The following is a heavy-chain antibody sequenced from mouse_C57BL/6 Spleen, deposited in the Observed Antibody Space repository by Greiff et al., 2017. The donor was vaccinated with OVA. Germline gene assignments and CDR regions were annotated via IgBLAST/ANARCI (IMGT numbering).Heavy chain of an antibody. D-gene: IGHD2-5*01. CDR3: ARDSNYEAWFAY. CDR2: INPGSGGT. J-gene: IGHJ3*01. V-gene: IGHV1-54*01. CDR1: GYAFTNYL. Sequence: QVQLKQSGAELVRPGTSVKVSCKASGYAFTNYLIEWVKQRPGQGLEWIGVINPGSGGTNYNEKFKGKATLTADKSSSTAYVQLSSLTSEDSAVYFCARDSNYEAWFAYWGQGTLVTVSA.